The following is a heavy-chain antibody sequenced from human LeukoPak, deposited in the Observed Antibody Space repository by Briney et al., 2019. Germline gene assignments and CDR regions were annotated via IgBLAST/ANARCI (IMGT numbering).Heavy chain of an antibody. V-gene: IGHV1-8*01. CDR2: MNPNSGDT. CDR1: GYTFTSFD. D-gene: IGHD6-13*01. J-gene: IGHJ4*02. Sequence: ASVKVSCKASGYTFTSFDINWVRQATGQGLEWMGWMNPNSGDTGYAQKFQGRVTMTRDTSISTAYLELSSLRSDDTAVYYCERGRGSRSSDCWGQGTLVTVSS. CDR3: ERGRGSRSSDC.